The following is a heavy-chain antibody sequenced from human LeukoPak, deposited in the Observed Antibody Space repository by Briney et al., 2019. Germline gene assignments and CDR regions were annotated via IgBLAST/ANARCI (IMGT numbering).Heavy chain of an antibody. J-gene: IGHJ4*02. CDR3: ARVANIAVARNDY. V-gene: IGHV1-8*03. CDR2: MNPNSGNT. Sequence: ASVKVSCKASGYTFTSYDINWVRQATGQGLEWMGWMNPNSGNTGYAQKFQGRVTITRNTSINTAYMELSSLRSEDTAVYYCARVANIAVARNDYWGQGTLVTVSS. CDR1: GYTFTSYD. D-gene: IGHD6-19*01.